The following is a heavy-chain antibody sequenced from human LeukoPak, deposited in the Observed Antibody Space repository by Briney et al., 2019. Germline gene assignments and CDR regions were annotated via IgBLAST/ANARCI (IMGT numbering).Heavy chain of an antibody. D-gene: IGHD6-19*01. V-gene: IGHV3-74*01. J-gene: IGHJ3*02. CDR2: INSDGSST. CDR3: AREQWLSAFDI. Sequence: GGSLRLSCAASGFTFSSYWMHWVRQAPGKGLVWVSRINSDGSSTNYADSVKGRFTISRDNAKNSLYLQMNSLRAEDTAVYYCAREQWLSAFDIWGQGTMVTVSS. CDR1: GFTFSSYW.